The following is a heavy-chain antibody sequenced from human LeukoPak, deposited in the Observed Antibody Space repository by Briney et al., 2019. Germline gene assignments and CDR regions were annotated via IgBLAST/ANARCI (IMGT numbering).Heavy chain of an antibody. D-gene: IGHD6-13*01. V-gene: IGHV3-21*06. CDR1: GFAFSTYS. CDR2: ISRNSRYI. Sequence: PGGSLRLSCAASGFAFSTYSMNWVRQAPGKGLEWVSSISRNSRYIYYADSMRGRFTISRDNAQNSLYLQMNSPKPEDTAVYYCARVAEAAAFDSWGQGNLVTVSS. J-gene: IGHJ4*02. CDR3: ARVAEAAAFDS.